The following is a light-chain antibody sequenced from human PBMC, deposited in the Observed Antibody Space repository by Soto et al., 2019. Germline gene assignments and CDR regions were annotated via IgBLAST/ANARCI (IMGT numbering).Light chain of an antibody. CDR3: SSYTSSSLVV. CDR2: EVS. CDR1: SSDVGGYNY. V-gene: IGLV2-14*01. Sequence: QSVLTQPASVSGSPGQSITISCTGTSSDVGGYNYVSWYQQHPGKAPKLMIYEVSNRPSGVSNRFSGSKSGNTASLTISGLQAEDEADYYCSSYTSSSLVVFGVGTKLTVL. J-gene: IGLJ2*01.